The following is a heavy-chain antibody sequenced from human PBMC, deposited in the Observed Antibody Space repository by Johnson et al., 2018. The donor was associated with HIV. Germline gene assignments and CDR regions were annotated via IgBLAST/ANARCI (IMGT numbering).Heavy chain of an antibody. J-gene: IGHJ3*01. CDR2: IYSDGNT. V-gene: IGHV3-53*01. CDR1: GFTVSSNY. Sequence: VQLVESGGGLIQPGGSLRLSCAASGFTVSSNYTSWVRQAPGKGLEWVSVIYSDGNTYYADSVKGRFTISRYNSKNTLYLQMNSLRAQDTAVYYCAKAPPLSTYDYDAFDVWGQGTMVTVSS. CDR3: AKAPPLSTYDYDAFDV. D-gene: IGHD5-12*01.